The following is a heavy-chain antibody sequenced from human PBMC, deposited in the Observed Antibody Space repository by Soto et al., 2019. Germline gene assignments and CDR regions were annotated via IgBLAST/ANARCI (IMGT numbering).Heavy chain of an antibody. CDR3: ARRGDCSGGSCYGEYFQH. J-gene: IGHJ1*01. CDR1: GYSFTSYW. D-gene: IGHD2-15*01. Sequence: EVQLVQSGAEVKKPGESLKISCKGSGYSFTSYWIGWVRQMPGKGLEWMGIIYPGDSDSRYSPSFQGQVTISADKSISTAYLQWSSLKASDTAMYYCARRGDCSGGSCYGEYFQHWGQGTLVTVSS. CDR2: IYPGDSDS. V-gene: IGHV5-51*03.